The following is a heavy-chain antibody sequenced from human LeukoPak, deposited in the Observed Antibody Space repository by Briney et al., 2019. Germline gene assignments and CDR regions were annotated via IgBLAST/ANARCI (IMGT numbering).Heavy chain of an antibody. V-gene: IGHV4-61*02. D-gene: IGHD6-19*01. CDR3: ARVVGSGWTNWFDP. Sequence: SQTLSLTCTVSGGSISSGSYYWSWIRQPAGKGLEWIGRIYTSGSTNYNPSLKSRVTISVDTSKNQFSLKLSSVTAADTAVYYCARVVGSGWTNWFDPWGQGTLVTVFS. CDR2: IYTSGST. CDR1: GGSISSGSYY. J-gene: IGHJ5*02.